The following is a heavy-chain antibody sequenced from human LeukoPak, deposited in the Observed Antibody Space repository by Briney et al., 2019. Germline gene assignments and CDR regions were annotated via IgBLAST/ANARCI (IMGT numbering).Heavy chain of an antibody. CDR1: GFTFSSYA. Sequence: AGGSLRLSCAASGFTFSSYAMHWVRQAPGKGLEWVAVISYDGSNKYYADSVKGRFTISRDNSKNTLYLQMNRLRAEDTAVYYCARGGHPKGYCSGGSCYWGYFDYWGQGTLVTVSS. CDR3: ARGGHPKGYCSGGSCYWGYFDY. J-gene: IGHJ4*02. V-gene: IGHV3-30*04. D-gene: IGHD2-15*01. CDR2: ISYDGSNK.